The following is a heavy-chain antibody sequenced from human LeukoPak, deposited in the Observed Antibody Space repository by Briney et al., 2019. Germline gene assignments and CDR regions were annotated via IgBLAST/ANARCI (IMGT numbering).Heavy chain of an antibody. CDR1: GYRFSASS. CDR2: INPDSGAT. CDR3: ARDSPYYYDSSGYYGAIRY. D-gene: IGHD3-22*01. J-gene: IGHJ4*02. V-gene: IGHV1-2*02. Sequence: ASVKVSCKASGYRFSASSMHWVRQAPGQGLEWMGWINPDSGATHFAQKFQGRVTMTRDTSTSTVYMELSSLRSEDTAVYYCARDSPYYYDSSGYYGAIRYWGQGTLVTVSS.